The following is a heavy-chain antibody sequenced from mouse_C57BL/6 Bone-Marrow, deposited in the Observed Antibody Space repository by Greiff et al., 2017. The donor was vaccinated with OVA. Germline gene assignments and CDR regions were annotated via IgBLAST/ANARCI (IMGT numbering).Heavy chain of an antibody. CDR1: GFTFSDYG. Sequence: EVKLVESGGGLVQPGGSLKLSCAASGFTFSDYGMAWVRQAPRKGPEWVAFISNLAYSIYYADTVTGRFTISRENAKNTLYLEMSSVRSEDTAMYYCARHGELRRGPYYFDYWGQGTTLTVSS. D-gene: IGHD2-4*01. CDR2: ISNLAYSI. CDR3: ARHGELRRGPYYFDY. V-gene: IGHV5-15*04. J-gene: IGHJ2*01.